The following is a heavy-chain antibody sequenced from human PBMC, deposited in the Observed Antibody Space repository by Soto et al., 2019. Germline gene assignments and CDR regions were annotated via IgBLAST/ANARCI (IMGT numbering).Heavy chain of an antibody. CDR1: GYPLSTYW. V-gene: IGHV5-51*01. D-gene: IGHD4-17*01. Sequence: PGESLKISWQGFGYPLSTYWIGWVRQRPGEGLGWMGMIYPGDSDTKYSPTFQGRVTISADESTSTAFLQWDSLRASDTAIYYCARHLRGIGLMTTVKTADYWGQGILVTVSS. CDR3: ARHLRGIGLMTTVKTADY. CDR2: IYPGDSDT. J-gene: IGHJ4*02.